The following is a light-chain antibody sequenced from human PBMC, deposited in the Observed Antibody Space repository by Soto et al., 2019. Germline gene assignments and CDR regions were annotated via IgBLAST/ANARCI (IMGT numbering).Light chain of an antibody. CDR3: TSYASGSSHVL. Sequence: QSALTQPASGSGSPGQSITLSCTGTSSDIGGYDYVSWYQRHPGKAPKLIIYDVNNRPSGVSNRFSGSKSGNTASLTISGLQAEDEDDYYCTSYASGSSHVLFGGGTTLTVL. CDR2: DVN. CDR1: SSDIGGYDY. V-gene: IGLV2-14*01. J-gene: IGLJ2*01.